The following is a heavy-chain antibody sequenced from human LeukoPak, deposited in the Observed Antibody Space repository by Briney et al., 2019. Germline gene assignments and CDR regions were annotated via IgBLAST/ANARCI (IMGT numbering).Heavy chain of an antibody. CDR3: ARVIVLLVAAGDHYDS. V-gene: IGHV1-2*06. J-gene: IGHJ4*02. CDR2: FNPNSGDS. D-gene: IGHD2-8*01. Sequence: ASVKVSCKASGYTFTANFIHWVRQAPGQGLEWMGRFNPNSGDSNYAQKFEGRVTMTRDTSISTAYMELSRLRSDDTAVYYCARVIVLLVAAGDHYDSWGQGTLVTVSS. CDR1: GYTFTANF.